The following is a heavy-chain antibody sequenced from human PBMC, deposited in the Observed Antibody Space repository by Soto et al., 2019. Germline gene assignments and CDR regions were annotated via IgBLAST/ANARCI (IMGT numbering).Heavy chain of an antibody. CDR2: IYYSGST. Sequence: QVQLQESGPGLVKPSQTLSLTCTVSGGSISSGDYYWSWIRQPPGKGREWIGYIYYSGSTYYNRSLKSRVTISVDTSKNQFSLKLSSVTAADTAVYYCARDSQYYDILTGTYYYYGMDVWGQGTTVTVSS. V-gene: IGHV4-30-4*01. CDR3: ARDSQYYDILTGTYYYYGMDV. J-gene: IGHJ6*02. CDR1: GGSISSGDYY. D-gene: IGHD3-9*01.